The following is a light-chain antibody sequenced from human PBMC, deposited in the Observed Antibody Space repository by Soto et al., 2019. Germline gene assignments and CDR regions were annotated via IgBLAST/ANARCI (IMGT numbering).Light chain of an antibody. CDR3: CSYAGSSTVV. V-gene: IGLV2-23*02. Sequence: QSALTQPPSASGSPGQSVTISCTGTSSDVGAYKYVSWYQQYPGKAPKLMIYEVSKRPSGVSNRFSGSKSGNTASLTISGLQAEDEADYYCCSYAGSSTVVFGGGTKLTVL. CDR1: SSDVGAYKY. CDR2: EVS. J-gene: IGLJ2*01.